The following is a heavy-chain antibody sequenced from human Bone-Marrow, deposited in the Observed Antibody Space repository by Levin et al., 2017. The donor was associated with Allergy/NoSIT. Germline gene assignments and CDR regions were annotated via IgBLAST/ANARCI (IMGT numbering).Heavy chain of an antibody. V-gene: IGHV4-61*01. CDR2: INYRGGT. D-gene: IGHD5/OR15-5a*01. CDR1: GGSVSSGTYY. CDR3: ARNRIIVSGGNDYYYGMDV. Sequence: ASETLSLTCSVSGGSVSSGTYYWSWIRRPPGKGLEWIGYINYRGGTKSNPSLKSRVTISVDTSKNEFSLKVTSVTAADTAVYYCARNRIIVSGGNDYYYGMDVWGQGTTVTVSS. J-gene: IGHJ6*02.